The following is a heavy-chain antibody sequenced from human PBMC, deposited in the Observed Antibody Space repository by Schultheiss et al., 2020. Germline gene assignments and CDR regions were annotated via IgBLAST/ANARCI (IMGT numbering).Heavy chain of an antibody. J-gene: IGHJ4*02. CDR2: ISSSSRSI. CDR3: ARDLYYDSSGYYGH. V-gene: IGHV3-21*01. Sequence: GESLKISCVVSGFTFSSYSMDWVRQAPGKGLEWVSSISSSSRSIYYADSVKGRFTISRDNAKNSLYLQMNSLRAEDTAVYYCARDLYYDSSGYYGHWGQGTLVTVSS. CDR1: GFTFSSYS. D-gene: IGHD3-22*01.